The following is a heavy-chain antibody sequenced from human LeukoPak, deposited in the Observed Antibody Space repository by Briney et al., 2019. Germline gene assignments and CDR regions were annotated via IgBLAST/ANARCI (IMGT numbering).Heavy chain of an antibody. Sequence: SETLSLTCTVSGGSISGYYWSWIRQPPGKGLEWIGYIYYTGSTNYNRSLKSRVTISVDRSTNQFSLKLNSVTAADTAVYYCARDNYGDYGTLDYWGQGTLVTVSS. CDR2: IYYTGST. CDR1: GGSISGYY. D-gene: IGHD4-17*01. V-gene: IGHV4-59*12. J-gene: IGHJ4*02. CDR3: ARDNYGDYGTLDY.